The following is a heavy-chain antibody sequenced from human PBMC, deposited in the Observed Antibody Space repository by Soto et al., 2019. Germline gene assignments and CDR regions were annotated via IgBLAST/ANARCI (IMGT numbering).Heavy chain of an antibody. CDR2: ITDGGDT. CDR1: GFTFSSYA. V-gene: IGHV3-23*01. Sequence: EVQLLESGGGFVQPGGSLRLSCAASGFTFSSYAMSWVRQAPGKGLEWVSVITDGGDTYYADSVKGRFTISRDNSKNTVYLQMHSLRAEDTATYYCAKRPLPHFDYWGQGALVTVSS. CDR3: AKRPLPHFDY. J-gene: IGHJ4*02.